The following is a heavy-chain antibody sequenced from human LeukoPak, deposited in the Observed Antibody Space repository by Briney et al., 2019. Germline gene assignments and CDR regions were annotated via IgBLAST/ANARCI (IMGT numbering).Heavy chain of an antibody. V-gene: IGHV4-38-2*02. CDR3: ARDHSPAAPGP. D-gene: IGHD2-2*01. CDR2: IYHSGST. Sequence: SETLSLTCTVSGYSISSGYYWGWIRQPPGKGLEWIGSIYHSGSTYYNPSLKSRVTISVDTSKNQFSLKLSSVTAADTAVYYCARDHSPAAPGPWGQGTLVTVSS. CDR1: GYSISSGYY. J-gene: IGHJ5*02.